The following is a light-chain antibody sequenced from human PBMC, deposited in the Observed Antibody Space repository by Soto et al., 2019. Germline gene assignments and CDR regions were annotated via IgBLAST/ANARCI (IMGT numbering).Light chain of an antibody. CDR1: SSNIGSNT. Sequence: QSVLTQPPSASGTPGQRVTISCSGSSSNIGSNTVNWYQQLPGTAPKLLIYSNNQRPSGVPDRFSGSKSGTSASLAISGLRSGDEAVNYWAAGEDTRIGPVFGGGTKPPVL. V-gene: IGLV1-44*01. CDR2: SNN. CDR3: AAGEDTRIGPV. J-gene: IGLJ2*01.